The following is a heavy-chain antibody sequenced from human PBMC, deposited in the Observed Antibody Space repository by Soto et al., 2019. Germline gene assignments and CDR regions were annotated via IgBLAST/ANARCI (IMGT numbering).Heavy chain of an antibody. CDR1: GGTFSSYT. CDR2: IIPILGIA. D-gene: IGHD3-16*01. V-gene: IGHV1-69*04. Sequence: AAVKVSCKASGGTFSSYTISWVRQAPGQGLEWMGRIIPILGIANYAQKFQGRVTITADKSTSTAYLELSSLRSEDTAVYYCARDKDRFGNCFDYWGQGTLVTVSS. J-gene: IGHJ4*02. CDR3: ARDKDRFGNCFDY.